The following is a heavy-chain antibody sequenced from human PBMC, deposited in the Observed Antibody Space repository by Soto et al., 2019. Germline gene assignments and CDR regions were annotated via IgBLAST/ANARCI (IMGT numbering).Heavy chain of an antibody. Sequence: GGSLRLSCTASGFTFGDYAMSWFRQAPGKGLEWVGFIRSKAYGGTTEYAASVKGRFTISRDDSKSIAYLQMNSLKTEDTAVKYCTRATDRYCSGGSCYASLVYWGKGTLVTV. CDR3: TRATDRYCSGGSCYASLVY. CDR2: IRSKAYGGTT. V-gene: IGHV3-49*03. D-gene: IGHD2-15*01. CDR1: GFTFGDYA. J-gene: IGHJ4*02.